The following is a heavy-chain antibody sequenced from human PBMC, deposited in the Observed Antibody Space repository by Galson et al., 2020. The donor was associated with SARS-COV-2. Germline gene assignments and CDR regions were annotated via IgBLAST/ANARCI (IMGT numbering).Heavy chain of an antibody. CDR2: FYYSGNT. CDR3: ARMWAGAVYFDP. Sequence: SETLSLPCTVSGDSVRRYYWTWIRQPPGKRLEWIGYFYYSGNTKYNPSLKSRVTMSLDTSTNQLSLNLNSVTAADTARYYCARMWAGAVYFDPWGPGIQVTVSS. CDR1: GDSVRRYY. V-gene: IGHV4-59*02. J-gene: IGHJ5*02. D-gene: IGHD1-26*01.